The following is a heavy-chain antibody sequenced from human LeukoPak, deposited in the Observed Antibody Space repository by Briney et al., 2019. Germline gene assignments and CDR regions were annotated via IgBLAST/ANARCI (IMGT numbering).Heavy chain of an antibody. J-gene: IGHJ5*02. CDR3: ARDNSVGDIAWWFDP. CDR2: INPSGGST. D-gene: IGHD3-16*02. Sequence: PEASVKVSCKASGYTFTSYYMHWVRQAPGQGLEWMGIINPSGGSTSYAQKFQGRVTMTRDMSTSTVYMELSSLRSEDTAVYYCARDNSVGDIAWWFDPWGQGTLVTVSS. V-gene: IGHV1-46*01. CDR1: GYTFTSYY.